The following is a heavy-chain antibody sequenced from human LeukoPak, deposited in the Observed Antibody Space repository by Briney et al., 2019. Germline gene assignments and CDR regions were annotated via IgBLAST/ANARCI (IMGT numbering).Heavy chain of an antibody. Sequence: SQTLSLTCTVSGGSISSGSYYWSWIRQPAGKGLEWIGRIYTSGSTNYNPSLKSRVTISVDTSKNQFSLKLSSVTAADTAVYYCARSTYYYGSGDYWGQGTLVTVSS. CDR1: GGSISSGSYY. CDR2: IYTSGST. CDR3: ARSTYYYGSGDY. D-gene: IGHD3-10*01. J-gene: IGHJ4*02. V-gene: IGHV4-61*02.